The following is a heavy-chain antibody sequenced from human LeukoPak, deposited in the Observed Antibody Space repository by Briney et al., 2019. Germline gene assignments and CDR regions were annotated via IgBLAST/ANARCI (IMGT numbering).Heavy chain of an antibody. Sequence: GGSLRLSCAASGFTFSSYSMNWVRQAPGKGLEWVSSISSSSSYIYYADSVRGRFTISRDNAKNSLYLQMNSLRPEDMALYYCAKAGGFGELLSGGMDYWGQGTLVTVSS. CDR2: ISSSSSYI. CDR3: AKAGGFGELLSGGMDY. V-gene: IGHV3-21*04. J-gene: IGHJ4*02. D-gene: IGHD3-10*01. CDR1: GFTFSSYS.